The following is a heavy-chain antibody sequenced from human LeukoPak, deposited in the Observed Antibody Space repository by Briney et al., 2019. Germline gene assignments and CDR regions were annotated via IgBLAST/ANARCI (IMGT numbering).Heavy chain of an antibody. CDR2: MNPNSGNT. D-gene: IGHD6-13*01. Sequence: ASVKASCKASGYTFTSYDINWVRQATGQGLEWMGWMNPNSGNTGYAQKFQGRVTMTRNTSISTAYMELSSLRSEDTAVYYCARGASRYSSSHPGYWGQGTLVTVSS. J-gene: IGHJ4*02. CDR1: GYTFTSYD. CDR3: ARGASRYSSSHPGY. V-gene: IGHV1-8*01.